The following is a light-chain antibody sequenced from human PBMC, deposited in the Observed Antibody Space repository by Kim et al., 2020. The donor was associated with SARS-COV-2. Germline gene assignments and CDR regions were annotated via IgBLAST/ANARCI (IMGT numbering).Light chain of an antibody. J-gene: IGLJ2*01. V-gene: IGLV3-19*01. CDR1: SLKSYY. CDR2: TKY. CDR3: YSRDSSGNYLL. Sequence: ALGQTVRITGQGDSLKSYYATWSQQKPGQAPVVVIYTKYNRPSGIPDRFSGSSSGDTASLTITGAQAEDEADYYCYSRDSSGNYLLFGGGTKLTVL.